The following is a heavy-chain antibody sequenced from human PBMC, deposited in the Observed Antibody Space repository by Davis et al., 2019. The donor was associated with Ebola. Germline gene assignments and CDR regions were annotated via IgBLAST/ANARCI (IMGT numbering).Heavy chain of an antibody. CDR1: GYTFTSYG. V-gene: IGHV1-18*04. D-gene: IGHD3-22*01. J-gene: IGHJ6*02. CDR3: ARGGITMMVVPRDYYYGLDV. Sequence: AASVKVSCKASGYTFTSYGISWVRQAPGQRLEWMGWINPGNGNTKYSQKFQGRVTMTTDTSTSTAYMELRSLRSDDTAVYFCARGGITMMVVPRDYYYGLDVWGQGTTVTVSS. CDR2: INPGNGNT.